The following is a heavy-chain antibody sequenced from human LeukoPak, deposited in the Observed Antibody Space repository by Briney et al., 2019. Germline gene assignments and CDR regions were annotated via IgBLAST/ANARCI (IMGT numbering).Heavy chain of an antibody. CDR3: ARDRVYSSGTFDY. D-gene: IGHD3-22*01. CDR2: ISAYNGNT. Sequence: ASVKVSCKASGYTFTSYGISWVRQAPGQGLEWMGWISAYNGNTNYAQKFQGRVTMTRDTSTSTVYMELSSLRSDDTAVYYCARDRVYSSGTFDYWGQGTLVTVSS. CDR1: GYTFTSYG. J-gene: IGHJ4*02. V-gene: IGHV1-18*01.